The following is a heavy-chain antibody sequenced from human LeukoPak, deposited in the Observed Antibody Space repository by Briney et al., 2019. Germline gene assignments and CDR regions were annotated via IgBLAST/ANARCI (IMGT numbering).Heavy chain of an antibody. D-gene: IGHD6-13*01. J-gene: IGHJ5*02. CDR1: AFTFSSNA. CDR2: ISGSGDST. CDR3: AKDFRTIAAAGTRWFDP. V-gene: IGHV3-23*01. Sequence: GGSLRLSSAASAFTFSSNAMSWVRQAPGKGLEWVSAISGSGDSTYYADSVKGRFTISRDNSKNTLFLHMNSLRAEDTAVYYCAKDFRTIAAAGTRWFDPWGQGTLVTVSS.